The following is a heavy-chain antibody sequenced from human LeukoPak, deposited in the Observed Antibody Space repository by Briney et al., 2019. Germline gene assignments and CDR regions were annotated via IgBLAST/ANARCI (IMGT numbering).Heavy chain of an antibody. CDR1: GFTFSSYS. CDR2: ISSSSSTI. J-gene: IGHJ4*02. CDR3: AKDLKRIVVVPVYYFDY. V-gene: IGHV3-48*01. Sequence: PGGSLRLSCAASGFTFSSYSMNWVRQAPGKGLEWVSHISSSSSTIYYADSVKGRFTISRDNSKNTLYLQMNSLRAEDTAVYYCAKDLKRIVVVPVYYFDYWGQGTLVTVSS. D-gene: IGHD2-2*01.